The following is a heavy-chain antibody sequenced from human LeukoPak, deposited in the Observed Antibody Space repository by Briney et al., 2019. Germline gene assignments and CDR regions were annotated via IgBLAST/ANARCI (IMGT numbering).Heavy chain of an antibody. V-gene: IGHV3-9*01. CDR1: GFTFDDYA. CDR3: AKPSPGYYGSGSYFFRY. Sequence: GGSLRLSCAASGFTFDDYAMHWVRQAPGKGLEWVSGISWNSGSIGYADSVKGRFTISRDNAKNSLYLQMNSLRAEDTAVYYCAKPSPGYYGSGSYFFRYWGQGTLVTVSS. J-gene: IGHJ4*02. CDR2: ISWNSGSI. D-gene: IGHD3-10*01.